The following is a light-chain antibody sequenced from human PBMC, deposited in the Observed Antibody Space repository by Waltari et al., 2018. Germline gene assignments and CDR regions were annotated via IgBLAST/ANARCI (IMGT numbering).Light chain of an antibody. V-gene: IGKV3-11*01. CDR3: QHRTNWP. CDR2: GAS. Sequence: EIVLTQSPATLSLSPGDRATLSCRASHTVTNYLAWYPVKPGQAPRLLIYGASNRATGVPAGFSGSGSGTEFTLTISSLDTEDFAIYYGQHRTNWPFGGGTKVEMK. J-gene: IGKJ4*01. CDR1: HTVTNY.